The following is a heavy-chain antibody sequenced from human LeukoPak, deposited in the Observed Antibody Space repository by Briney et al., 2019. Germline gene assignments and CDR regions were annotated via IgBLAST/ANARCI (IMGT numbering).Heavy chain of an antibody. D-gene: IGHD1-26*01. CDR2: IYTSGST. V-gene: IGHV4-4*07. CDR1: GGSISSYY. CDR3: ARDSPEGVVGATDYYYMDV. J-gene: IGHJ6*03. Sequence: SETLSLTCTVSGGSISSYYWSWIRQPAGKGLEWIGRIYTSGSTNYNPSLKSRVTISVDKSKNQFSLKLSSVTAADTAVYYCARDSPEGVVGATDYYYMDVWGKGTTVTVSS.